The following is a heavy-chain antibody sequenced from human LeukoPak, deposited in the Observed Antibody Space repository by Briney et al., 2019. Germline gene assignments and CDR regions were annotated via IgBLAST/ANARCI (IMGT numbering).Heavy chain of an antibody. V-gene: IGHV1-69*05. CDR3: ASGSLGDGYGVGDYYQYMDV. Sequence: SVKVSCKTSGYTFTTYYMHWVRQATGQGPEWMGGIMPLFGTANYAQEFQGRVTFTTDESASTAYMEVSSLRSEDTAVYYCASGSLGDGYGVGDYYQYMDVWGKGTTVTVSS. D-gene: IGHD5-24*01. J-gene: IGHJ6*03. CDR1: GYTFTTYY. CDR2: IMPLFGTA.